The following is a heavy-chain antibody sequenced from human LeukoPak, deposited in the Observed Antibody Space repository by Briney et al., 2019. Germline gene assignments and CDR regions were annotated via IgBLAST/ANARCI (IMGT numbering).Heavy chain of an antibody. CDR3: ARTSLRPYYFGY. J-gene: IGHJ4*02. V-gene: IGHV4-30-2*01. Sequence: QLQLQESGSGLVKPSQTLSLTCGVSGGSISSSGYSWSWIRQPPGKGLEWIGYIYRSGSTYYNPSLKSRVTISIDRSKDQFSLELISVTAADTAVYYCARTSLRPYYFGYWGQGTLVTVSS. CDR2: IYRSGST. D-gene: IGHD3-16*01. CDR1: GGSISSSGYS.